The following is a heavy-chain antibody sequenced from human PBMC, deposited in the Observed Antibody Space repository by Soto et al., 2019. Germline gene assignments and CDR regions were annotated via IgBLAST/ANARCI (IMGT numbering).Heavy chain of an antibody. J-gene: IGHJ5*02. CDR2: INSDGSVT. V-gene: IGHV3-74*03. CDR3: VRARGDPPGIWFDP. Sequence: GGSLRLSCAASGFTFSTHWMHWVRQAPGKGLVWVSRINSDGSVTTYADSVEGRFTMSRDNGKNTLFLQMNSLGVEDTAMYYCVRARGDPPGIWFDPWGQGTLVTVSS. CDR1: GFTFSTHW. D-gene: IGHD2-21*02.